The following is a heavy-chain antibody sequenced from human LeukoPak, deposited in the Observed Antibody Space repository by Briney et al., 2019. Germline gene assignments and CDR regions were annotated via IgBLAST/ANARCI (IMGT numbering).Heavy chain of an antibody. Sequence: GGSLRLSCSVSGFTFSKIWMDWVRQAPGTGLVWVSTINGDGTTSGGAASVKGRFTISRDNAKNTLYLQMNSLSAEDTAMYYCARNLGFYTFDSWGQGALVTVSS. CDR2: INGDGTTS. V-gene: IGHV3-74*01. CDR3: ARNLGFYTFDS. D-gene: IGHD2-15*01. CDR1: GFTFSKIW. J-gene: IGHJ4*02.